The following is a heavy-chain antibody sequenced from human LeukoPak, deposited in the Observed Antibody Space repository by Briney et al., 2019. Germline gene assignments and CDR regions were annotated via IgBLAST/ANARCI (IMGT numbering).Heavy chain of an antibody. J-gene: IGHJ4*02. V-gene: IGHV3-23*01. CDR1: GFTFSTYA. D-gene: IGHD1-26*01. CDR3: TTGGGGTYSSDF. CDR2: ILSSGAGT. Sequence: TGGSLRLSCAASGFTFSTYAMTWVRQAPGKGLEWVSAILSSGAGTYYADSVKGRFTISRDNSKNTLFLQLNSLKTEDTAVYFCTTGGGGTYSSDFWGQGTLVTVSS.